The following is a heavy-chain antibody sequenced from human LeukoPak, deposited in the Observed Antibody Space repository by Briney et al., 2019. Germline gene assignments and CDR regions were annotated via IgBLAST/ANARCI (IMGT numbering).Heavy chain of an antibody. V-gene: IGHV3-13*01. D-gene: IGHD5-12*01. CDR3: AKVRPSGYDYYFDY. CDR2: IDTVGRT. J-gene: IGHJ4*02. Sequence: QPGGSLRLSCAASGFSFRDYDMHWVRQTPGKGLEWVSAIDTVGRTYSSDSVQGRFSISREDPKNSLYLQMNSLRAEDTAVYYCAKVRPSGYDYYFDYWGQGTLVTVSS. CDR1: GFSFRDYD.